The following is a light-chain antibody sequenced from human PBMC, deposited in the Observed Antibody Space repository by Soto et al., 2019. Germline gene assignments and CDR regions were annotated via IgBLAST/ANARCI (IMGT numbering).Light chain of an antibody. J-gene: IGLJ1*01. Sequence: QSVLTQPASVSGSPGQSITICCTGTSSDVGGYNYVSWYQQHPGKAPKLMIYEVSNRPSGVSNRFSGSKSGNTASLTISGLQAEDEADYYCSSYTSSSTLPYVFGTGTKLTVL. CDR1: SSDVGGYNY. V-gene: IGLV2-14*01. CDR3: SSYTSSSTLPYV. CDR2: EVS.